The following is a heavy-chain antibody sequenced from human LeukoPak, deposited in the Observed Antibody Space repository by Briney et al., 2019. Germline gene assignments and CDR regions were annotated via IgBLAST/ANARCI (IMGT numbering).Heavy chain of an antibody. J-gene: IGHJ4*02. D-gene: IGHD3-10*01. V-gene: IGHV1-8*01. CDR3: ARGKVTMVRGVIITSFDY. CDR1: GYTFTSYD. Sequence: ASVKVSCKASGYTFTSYDINWVRQATGQGLEWMGWMNPNSGNTGYAQKFQGRVTMTRNTSISTAYMELSSLRSEDTAEYYCARGKVTMVRGVIITSFDYWGQGTLVTVSS. CDR2: MNPNSGNT.